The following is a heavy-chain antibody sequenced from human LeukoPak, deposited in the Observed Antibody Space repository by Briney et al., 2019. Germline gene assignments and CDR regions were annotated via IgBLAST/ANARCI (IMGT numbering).Heavy chain of an antibody. D-gene: IGHD1-26*01. J-gene: IGHJ4*02. CDR2: IRSKANSYAT. Sequence: PGGSLKLSCAASGFTFGDSAVHWVRQASGKGLEWVGRIRSKANSYATAYAASVKGRYIISRDDSKNTAFLQVNSLKTEDTAVYYCTTTPVGATSGWGQGTLVTVSS. CDR3: TTTPVGATSG. CDR1: GFTFGDSA. V-gene: IGHV3-73*01.